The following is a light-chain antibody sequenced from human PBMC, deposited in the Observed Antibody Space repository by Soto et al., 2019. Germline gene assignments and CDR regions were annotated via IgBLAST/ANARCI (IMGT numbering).Light chain of an antibody. CDR3: LQHHAYPWT. CDR1: RVITND. V-gene: IGKV1-17*01. J-gene: IGKJ1*01. Sequence: DIQITQSPSSLSASVGDRVTITCRASRVITNDLGWYQQKPGKAPKRLIYAASYLQSGVPSRFSGSGSGTEFTLTISSLQPEDFATYYCLQHHAYPWTFGQGTKVDIK. CDR2: AAS.